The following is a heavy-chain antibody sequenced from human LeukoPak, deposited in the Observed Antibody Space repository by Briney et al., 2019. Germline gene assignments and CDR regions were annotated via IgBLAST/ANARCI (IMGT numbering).Heavy chain of an antibody. CDR1: GGSISSYS. V-gene: IGHV4-59*01. CDR2: IYYSGST. J-gene: IGHJ5*02. Sequence: SETLSLTCTVSGGSISSYSWSWIRQPPGKGLEWTGYIYYSGSTNYNPSLRSRVTISVDTSKNQFSLKLSSVTAADTAVYYCARGSGWYLPWGQGTLVTVSA. D-gene: IGHD6-19*01. CDR3: ARGSGWYLP.